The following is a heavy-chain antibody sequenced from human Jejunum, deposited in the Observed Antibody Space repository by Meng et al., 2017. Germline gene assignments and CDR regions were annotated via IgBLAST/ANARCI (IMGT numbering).Heavy chain of an antibody. Sequence: QVQLVQVGAEVKKPGASVKVSCKASGYTFTTYFIHWVRQAPGQRLEWMGWVNTDNGNTKYSQKFQDRVTITRDTSASTVYMDLRSLTSEDTAVYYCAVPPCSGGWCYFDYWGQGALVTVSS. V-gene: IGHV1-3*04. CDR2: VNTDNGNT. CDR1: GYTFTTYF. D-gene: IGHD6-19*01. J-gene: IGHJ4*02. CDR3: AVPPCSGGWCYFDY.